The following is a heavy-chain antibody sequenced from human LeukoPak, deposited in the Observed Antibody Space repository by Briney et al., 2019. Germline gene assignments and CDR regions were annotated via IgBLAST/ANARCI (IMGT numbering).Heavy chain of an antibody. CDR3: AKDHQGFNYYGSGSYSPCNFDY. V-gene: IGHV3-30*18. CDR1: GFTFSSYG. J-gene: IGHJ4*02. CDR2: ISYDGSDK. Sequence: GGSLRLSRAASGFTFSSYGMHWVRQAPGKGLEWVAVISYDGSDKYCADSLEGRFTISRDNSKNTLYLQMNSLRAEDTAVYYCAKDHQGFNYYGSGSYSPCNFDYWGQGTLITVSS. D-gene: IGHD3-10*01.